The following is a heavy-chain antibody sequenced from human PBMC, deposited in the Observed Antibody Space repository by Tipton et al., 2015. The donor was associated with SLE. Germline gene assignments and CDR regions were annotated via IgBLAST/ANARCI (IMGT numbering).Heavy chain of an antibody. Sequence: GSLRLSCAASGFTFSSYSMNWVRQAPGKGLEWVSYISSSSSTIYYADSVKGRFTISRDNAKNSLYLQMNSLRAEDTAVYYCARDSGWEPYYFDYWGQGTLVPVSS. V-gene: IGHV3-48*01. D-gene: IGHD4-23*01. CDR1: GFTFSSYS. J-gene: IGHJ4*02. CDR3: ARDSGWEPYYFDY. CDR2: ISSSSSTI.